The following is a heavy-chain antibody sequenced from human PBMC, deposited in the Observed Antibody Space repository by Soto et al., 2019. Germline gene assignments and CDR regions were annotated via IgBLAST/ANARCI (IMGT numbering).Heavy chain of an antibody. J-gene: IGHJ6*03. V-gene: IGHV3-64*01. CDR1: GFTLSGYA. D-gene: IGHD6-6*01. Sequence: GGSLGLSCAASGFTLSGYAMDWVRQAPGKGLECVSGISSNGVGTYYANSVQGRFTISRDNSKNTVYLQMGSLRPEDMAVYYCARRARPDFYYMDVWGKGTTVTVSS. CDR2: ISSNGVGT. CDR3: ARRARPDFYYMDV.